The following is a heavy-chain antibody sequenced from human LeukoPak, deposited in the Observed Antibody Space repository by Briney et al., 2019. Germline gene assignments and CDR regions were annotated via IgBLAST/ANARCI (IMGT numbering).Heavy chain of an antibody. CDR3: ARVPIPEVLWFGEEQGGYYYYYMDV. Sequence: SVKVSCKASGGTFSSYAISWVRQAPGQGLEWMGGIIPIFGTANYAQKFQGRVTITADESTSTAYMELRSLRSDDTAMYYCARVPIPEVLWFGEEQGGYYYYYMDVWGKGTTVTISS. D-gene: IGHD3-10*01. V-gene: IGHV1-69*13. CDR1: GGTFSSYA. J-gene: IGHJ6*03. CDR2: IIPIFGTA.